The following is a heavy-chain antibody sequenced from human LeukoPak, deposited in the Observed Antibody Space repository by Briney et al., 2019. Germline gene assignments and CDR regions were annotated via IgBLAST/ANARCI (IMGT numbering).Heavy chain of an antibody. J-gene: IGHJ4*02. V-gene: IGHV3-21*01. CDR2: ISSSSSYI. CDR3: ARVGYYSSGYFAY. CDR1: GFTFSSYG. D-gene: IGHD3-22*01. Sequence: GGSLRLSCATSGFTFSSYGMNWVRQAPGEGLEWVSYISSSSSYIYQADSVKGRFTVSRDNAKNSLFLQMNSLRAEDTAVYYCARVGYYSSGYFAYWGQGTLVTVSS.